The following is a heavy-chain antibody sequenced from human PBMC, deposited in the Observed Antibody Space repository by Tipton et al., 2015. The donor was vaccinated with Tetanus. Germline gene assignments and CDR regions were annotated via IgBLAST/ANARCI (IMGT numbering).Heavy chain of an antibody. Sequence: TLSLTCTVSGGSISSSSYYWGWIRQPPGKGLEWIGSIYYSGSTYYNPSLKSRVTISVDTSKNQFSLKLSSVTAADTAVYYCARGRYNWNYVDYWGQGTLVTVSS. D-gene: IGHD1-20*01. V-gene: IGHV4-39*01. CDR1: GGSISSSSYY. J-gene: IGHJ4*02. CDR3: ARGRYNWNYVDY. CDR2: IYYSGST.